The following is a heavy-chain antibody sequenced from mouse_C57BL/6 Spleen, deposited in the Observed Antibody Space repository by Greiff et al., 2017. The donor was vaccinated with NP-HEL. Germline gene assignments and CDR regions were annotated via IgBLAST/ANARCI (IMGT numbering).Heavy chain of an antibody. CDR2: IDPANGNT. D-gene: IGHD1-1*01. J-gene: IGHJ2*01. CDR3: ARWDYYGSRYYFDY. Sequence: VQLKESVAELVRPGASVKLSCTASGFNIKNTYMHWVKQRPEQGLEWIGRIDPANGNTKYAPKFQGKATITSDTSSNTAYLQLSSLTSEDTAIYYCARWDYYGSRYYFDYWGQGTTLTVSS. CDR1: GFNIKNTY. V-gene: IGHV14-3*01.